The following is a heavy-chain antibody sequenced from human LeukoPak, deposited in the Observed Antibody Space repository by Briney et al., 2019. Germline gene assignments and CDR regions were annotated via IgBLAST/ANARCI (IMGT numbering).Heavy chain of an antibody. CDR3: AKSRSGWYLFDY. CDR2: ISGSGDST. D-gene: IGHD6-19*01. V-gene: IGHV3-23*01. Sequence: GGSLRLSCAASGFTFSSYAMSWVRQAPGKGLEWVSAISGSGDSTYYADSVKGRFTISRDNSKNTPYLQMNSLRAEDTAVYHCAKSRSGWYLFDYWGQGTPVTVSS. CDR1: GFTFSSYA. J-gene: IGHJ4*02.